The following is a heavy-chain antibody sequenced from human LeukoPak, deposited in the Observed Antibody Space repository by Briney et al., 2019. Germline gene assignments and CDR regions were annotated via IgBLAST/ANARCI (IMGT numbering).Heavy chain of an antibody. V-gene: IGHV3-7*01. CDR3: ARSGSAAGTLRGRNDY. J-gene: IGHJ4*02. CDR2: IKKDGSEK. D-gene: IGHD6-25*01. CDR1: GFAFSSYW. Sequence: GGSLRLSCAASGFAFSSYWMTWVRQAPGKGLEWVANIKKDGSEKYYVDSVTGRFTISRDNAKNSLYLQMNSLRADDSAVYYCARSGSAAGTLRGRNDYWGQGTLVTGSP.